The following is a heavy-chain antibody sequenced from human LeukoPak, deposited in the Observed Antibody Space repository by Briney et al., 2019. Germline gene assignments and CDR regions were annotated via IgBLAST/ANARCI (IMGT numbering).Heavy chain of an antibody. CDR2: INSDGSRL. CDR1: GFTISGFW. J-gene: IGHJ3*01. CDR3: ARETRTGLDLSFDL. V-gene: IGHV3-74*01. Sequence: PGGSLRLSCVASGFTISGFWLHWVRQVPGERPVWVSRINSDGSRLTSADSVKGRFTISRDNAKNTLSLQMKNLRAEDTAVYYCARETRTGLDLSFDLWGRGTEVTVSS. D-gene: IGHD6-19*01.